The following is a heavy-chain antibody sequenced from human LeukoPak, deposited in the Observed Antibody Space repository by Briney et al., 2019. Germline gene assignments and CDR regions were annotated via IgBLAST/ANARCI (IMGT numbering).Heavy chain of an antibody. V-gene: IGHV4-39*01. CDR1: GGSISSSSYY. Sequence: SETLSLTCTVSGGSISSSSYYWGWIRQPPGKGLEWIGSIYYSGSTYYNPSLKSRVTISVDTSKNQFSLKLSSVTAADTAVYYCARQEGVWGSLRYFDYWGQGTLVTVSS. J-gene: IGHJ4*02. D-gene: IGHD3-16*01. CDR3: ARQEGVWGSLRYFDY. CDR2: IYYSGST.